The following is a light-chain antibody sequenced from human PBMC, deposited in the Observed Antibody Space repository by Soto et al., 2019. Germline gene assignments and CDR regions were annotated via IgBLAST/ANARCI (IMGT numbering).Light chain of an antibody. J-gene: IGKJ1*01. V-gene: IGKV1-5*01. CDR2: DAS. Sequence: DIQMTQSPSTLSASVGDRVTITCRASQSISSWLAWYQQKPGKAPKLLIYDASSLESGVPSRFSGSGSGTEFTLTIGSLQPEDFATYYCQKYNSASWTFGQGTKVDIK. CDR3: QKYNSASWT. CDR1: QSISSW.